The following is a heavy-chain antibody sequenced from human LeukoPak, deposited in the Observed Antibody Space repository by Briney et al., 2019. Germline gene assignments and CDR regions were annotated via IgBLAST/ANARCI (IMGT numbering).Heavy chain of an antibody. CDR3: ARFAIGSTMCNWFDP. D-gene: IGHD2-2*01. CDR2: IYYSGST. Sequence: SETLSLTCTVSGGSISSGDYYRSWIRQPPGKGLEWIGYIYYSGSTYYNPSLKSRVTISVDTSKNQFSLKLSSVTAADTAVYYCARFAIGSTMCNWFDPWGQGTLVTVSS. J-gene: IGHJ5*02. V-gene: IGHV4-30-4*01. CDR1: GGSISSGDYY.